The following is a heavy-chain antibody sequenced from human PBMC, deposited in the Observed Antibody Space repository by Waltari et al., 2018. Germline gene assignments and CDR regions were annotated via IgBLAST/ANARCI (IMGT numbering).Heavy chain of an antibody. Sequence: QVQLQQWGAGLLKPSETLSLTCAVYGGSFSGYYWSWIRQPPGKGLEWIGEINHSGSTNYNPSLKSRVTISVDTSKNQFSLKLSSVTAADTAVYYCARQDCTGGVCYRYFDYWGQGTLVTVSS. CDR2: INHSGST. CDR3: ARQDCTGGVCYRYFDY. V-gene: IGHV4-34*01. J-gene: IGHJ4*02. D-gene: IGHD2-8*02. CDR1: GGSFSGYY.